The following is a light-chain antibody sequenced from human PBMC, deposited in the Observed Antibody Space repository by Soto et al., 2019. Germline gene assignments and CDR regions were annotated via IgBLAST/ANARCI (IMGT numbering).Light chain of an antibody. J-gene: IGLJ1*01. V-gene: IGLV2-14*01. CDR1: SSDVGGYNY. Sequence: QSALTQPASVSGSPGQSITISCTGTSSDVGGYNYVSWYQQHPGKAPKLMIYEVSNRPSGVSNRFSGSKSGNTASLTISGLQAEDEADYYCRSYTSRSTLVFITGTKVTVL. CDR3: RSYTSRSTLV. CDR2: EVS.